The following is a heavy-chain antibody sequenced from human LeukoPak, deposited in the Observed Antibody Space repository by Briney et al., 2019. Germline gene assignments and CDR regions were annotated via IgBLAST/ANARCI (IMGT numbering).Heavy chain of an antibody. CDR1: GFTFSSYS. V-gene: IGHV3-21*01. D-gene: IGHD6-19*01. CDR2: ISSSSSYI. Sequence: GGSLRLSCAASGFTFSSYSMNWVRQAPGKGLEWVSSISSSSSYIYYADSVKGRFTISRDNAKNSLYLQVNSLRAEDTAVYYCAREGSRYSSGWYQKDYWGQGTLVTVSS. J-gene: IGHJ4*02. CDR3: AREGSRYSSGWYQKDY.